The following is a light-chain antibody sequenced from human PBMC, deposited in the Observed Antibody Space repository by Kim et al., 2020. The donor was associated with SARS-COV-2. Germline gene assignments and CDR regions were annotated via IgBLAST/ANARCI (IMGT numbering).Light chain of an antibody. CDR3: QQCNSYPLT. CDR1: RSISSW. V-gene: IGKV1-5*01. CDR2: DAS. Sequence: LGDRVTTTCRASRSISSWLAWYQQETGKAPKPLIYDASSLESGVPSRFSGSGSGTEFTLTISSLQPDDFATYYCQQCNSYPLTFGGGTKVDIK. J-gene: IGKJ4*01.